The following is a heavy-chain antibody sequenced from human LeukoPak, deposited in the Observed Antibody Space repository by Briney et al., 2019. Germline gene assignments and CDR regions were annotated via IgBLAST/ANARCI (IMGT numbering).Heavy chain of an antibody. CDR1: GFTFSSYS. D-gene: IGHD5-18*01. Sequence: GGSLRPSCAASGFTFSSYSMNWVRQAPGKGLEWVSSISSSSSYIYYADSVKGRFTISRDNAKNSLYLQMNSLRAEDTAVYYCARDVINVDTVTFDYWGQGTLVTVSS. CDR2: ISSSSSYI. V-gene: IGHV3-21*01. CDR3: ARDVINVDTVTFDY. J-gene: IGHJ4*02.